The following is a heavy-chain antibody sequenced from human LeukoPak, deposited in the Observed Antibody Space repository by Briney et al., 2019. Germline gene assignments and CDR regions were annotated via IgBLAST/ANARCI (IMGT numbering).Heavy chain of an antibody. V-gene: IGHV3-30*18. J-gene: IGHJ4*02. CDR1: GFTFSSYG. CDR2: ISYDGSNK. D-gene: IGHD5-12*01. CDR3: AKDSSFVGDIVATTPLDY. Sequence: GRSLRLSCAASGFTFSSYGMHCVRQAPGKGLEGVAVISYDGSNKYYGYSVKGRFTISRDNSKNTLYLQMNSLRAEDTAVYYCAKDSSFVGDIVATTPLDYWGQGTLVTVSS.